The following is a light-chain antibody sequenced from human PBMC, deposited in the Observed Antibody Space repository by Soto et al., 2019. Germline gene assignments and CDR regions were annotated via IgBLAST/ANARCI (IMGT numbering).Light chain of an antibody. Sequence: QSALTQPASVSGSPGQSITISCTGTSSDVGASNYVTWYQQHPGKAPKLIIYEVSNRPSGVSNRFSASKSGNTASLTISGLQAEDEADYYCSSYTSSDSWVFGGGTKLTVL. V-gene: IGLV2-14*01. J-gene: IGLJ3*02. CDR1: SSDVGASNY. CDR3: SSYTSSDSWV. CDR2: EVS.